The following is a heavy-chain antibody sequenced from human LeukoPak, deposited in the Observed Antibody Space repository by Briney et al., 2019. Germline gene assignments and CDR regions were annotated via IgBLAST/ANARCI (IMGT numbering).Heavy chain of an antibody. CDR1: GFTFSSYA. D-gene: IGHD3-3*01. CDR2: ISGSGGST. J-gene: IGHJ6*02. CDR3: AKERGNYDFWNEGYGMDV. Sequence: GGSLRLSCAASGFTFSSYATSWVRQAPGKGLEWVSAISGSGGSTYYADSVKGRFTISRDNSKNTLYLQMNSLRAEDTAVYYCAKERGNYDFWNEGYGMDVWGQGTTVTVSS. V-gene: IGHV3-23*01.